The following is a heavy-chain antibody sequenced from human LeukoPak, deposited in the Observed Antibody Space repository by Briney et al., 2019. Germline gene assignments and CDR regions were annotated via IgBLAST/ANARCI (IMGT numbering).Heavy chain of an antibody. Sequence: SETLSLTCTVSGGSISGSGSSYYWVWIRQPPGKGLEWIGSIYYSGSTYYNPSLKSRVTTSVDTFKNQFSLKLSSVTAADTAVYFCARTPRYSGNYYNAFDIWGQGTTVTVSS. D-gene: IGHD1-26*01. CDR3: ARTPRYSGNYYNAFDI. CDR2: IYYSGST. V-gene: IGHV4-39*01. J-gene: IGHJ3*02. CDR1: GGSISGSGSSYY.